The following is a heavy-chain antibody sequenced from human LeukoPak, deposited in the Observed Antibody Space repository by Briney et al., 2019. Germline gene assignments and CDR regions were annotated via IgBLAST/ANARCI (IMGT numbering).Heavy chain of an antibody. Sequence: GGSLRLSCAASGFTFSSYSMNWVRQAPGKGLEWVSSISSSSSYIYYADSVKGRFTISRDNAKNSLYLQMNSLRAEDTAVYYCARDVLPFGPTCMDVWGQGTTVTVSS. D-gene: IGHD2-8*02. V-gene: IGHV3-21*01. J-gene: IGHJ6*02. CDR2: ISSSSSYI. CDR1: GFTFSSYS. CDR3: ARDVLPFGPTCMDV.